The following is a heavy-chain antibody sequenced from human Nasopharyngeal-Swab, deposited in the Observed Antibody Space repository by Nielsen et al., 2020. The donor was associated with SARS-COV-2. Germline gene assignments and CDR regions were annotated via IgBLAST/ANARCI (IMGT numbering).Heavy chain of an antibody. CDR3: ARASTVTTFFDL. D-gene: IGHD4-17*01. V-gene: IGHV4-34*01. J-gene: IGHJ2*01. CDR2: INHSGST. CDR1: GGSFRGFY. Sequence: SETLSLTPAVYGGSFRGFYWGWGRPPPGKGLEWIGEINHSGSTNYNPSLKSRVTISVDTSKNQFSLKLNSVTAADTAVYYCARASTVTTFFDLWGRGTLVTVSS.